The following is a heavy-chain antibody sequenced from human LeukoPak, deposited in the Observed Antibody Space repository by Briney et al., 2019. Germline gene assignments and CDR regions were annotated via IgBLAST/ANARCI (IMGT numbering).Heavy chain of an antibody. CDR2: ISGSGGST. J-gene: IGHJ5*02. CDR1: GFTFTTYS. CDR3: AKDGDGYNT. Sequence: GGSLRLSCAASGFTFTTYSMSWVRQAPGKGLEWVSAISGSGGSTYYADSVKGRFTVSRDNSKNTLYLQMNSLRAEDTAVYYCAKDGDGYNTWDQGTLVTVSS. V-gene: IGHV3-23*01. D-gene: IGHD5-24*01.